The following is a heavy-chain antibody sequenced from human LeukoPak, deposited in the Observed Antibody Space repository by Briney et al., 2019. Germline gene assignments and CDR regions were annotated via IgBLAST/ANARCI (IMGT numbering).Heavy chain of an antibody. J-gene: IGHJ6*02. CDR1: GFTFSNAW. CDR2: IKSKTDGGTT. V-gene: IGHV3-15*01. Sequence: SGGSLRLSCAASGFTFSNAWMSWVRQAPGKGLEWVGRIKSKTDGGTTDYAAPVKGRFTISRDDSKNTLYLQMNSLKTEDTAVYYCTTDQQWLVDYYYYGMDVWGQGTTVTVSS. D-gene: IGHD6-19*01. CDR3: TTDQQWLVDYYYYGMDV.